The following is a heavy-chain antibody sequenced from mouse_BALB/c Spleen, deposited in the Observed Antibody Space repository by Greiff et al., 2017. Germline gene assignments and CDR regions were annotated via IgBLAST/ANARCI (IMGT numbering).Heavy chain of an antibody. J-gene: IGHJ3*01. D-gene: IGHD2-4*01. CDR2: IRNKANGYTT. CDR1: GFTFTDYY. CDR3: ARGMITTSAWFAY. V-gene: IGHV7-3*02. Sequence: EVQRVESGGGLVQPGGSLRLSCATSGFTFTDYYMSWVRQPPGKALEWLGFIRNKANGYTTEYSASVKGRFTISRDNSQSILYLQMNTLRAEDSATYYCARGMITTSAWFAYWGQGTLVTVSA.